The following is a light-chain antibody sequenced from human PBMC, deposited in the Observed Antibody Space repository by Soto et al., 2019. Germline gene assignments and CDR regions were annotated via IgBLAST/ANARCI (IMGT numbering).Light chain of an antibody. Sequence: DIQMTQSPSSLSASVGGRVTITCRASQVIGNYLAWYKQKRGKVPKIXIYGAYTLQSGVPSRFSGSGSGTDFTLTISSLQPEDVEIYYCQKYNSGLITFGQGTRLEIK. CDR1: QVIGNY. CDR2: GAY. J-gene: IGKJ5*01. CDR3: QKYNSGLIT. V-gene: IGKV1-27*01.